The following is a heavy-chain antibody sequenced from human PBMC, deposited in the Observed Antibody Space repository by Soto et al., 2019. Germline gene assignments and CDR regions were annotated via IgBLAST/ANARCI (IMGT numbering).Heavy chain of an antibody. CDR1: GFSFSCVW. CDR2: ISRDESFT. V-gene: IGHV3-74*01. J-gene: IGHJ6*04. CDR3: AKDRWDIVVVPAAMVMDV. D-gene: IGHD2-2*01. Sequence: PGGSLRLSCAASGFSFSCVWMHWVRHAPGKGLVWVSRISRDESFTNYADSVKGRFTISRDNSKNTLYLQMNSLRAEDTAVYYCAKDRWDIVVVPAAMVMDVWGKGTTVTVSS.